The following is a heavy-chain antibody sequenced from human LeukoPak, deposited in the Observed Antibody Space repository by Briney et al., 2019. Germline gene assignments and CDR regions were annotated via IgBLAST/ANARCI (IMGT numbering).Heavy chain of an antibody. Sequence: GSLRLSCAASGFTFDDYAMHWVRQDPGKGLVWVSHINGDGRNRDYAASVKGRFTISRDNAKNTLYLQMNSLRVEDSAVYYCARDGPARDYFDTWGQGTLVTVSS. CDR3: ARDGPARDYFDT. V-gene: IGHV3-74*01. CDR2: INGDGRNR. J-gene: IGHJ4*02. CDR1: GFTFDDYA.